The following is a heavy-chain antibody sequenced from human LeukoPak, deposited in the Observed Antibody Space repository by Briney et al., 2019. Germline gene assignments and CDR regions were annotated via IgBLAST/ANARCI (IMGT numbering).Heavy chain of an antibody. CDR2: ISGSGGST. D-gene: IGHD5-12*01. CDR3: AKAAAYSGYDQGRAFDI. J-gene: IGHJ3*02. CDR1: GFTFSSYA. V-gene: IGHV3-23*01. Sequence: PGGSLRLSCAASGFTFSSYAMSWVRQAPGKGLEWVSAISGSGGSTYYADSVKGRFTISRDNSKNTLCLQMNSLRAEDTAVYYCAKAAAYSGYDQGRAFDIWGQGTMVTVSS.